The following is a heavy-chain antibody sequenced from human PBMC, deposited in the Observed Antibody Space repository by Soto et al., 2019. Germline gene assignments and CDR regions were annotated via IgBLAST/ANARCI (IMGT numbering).Heavy chain of an antibody. CDR1: GDSISTADYY. J-gene: IGHJ4*02. D-gene: IGHD6-6*01. CDR2: IYYSGNT. CDR3: ARGIYSTSSFFDS. Sequence: SLTCTVSGDSISTADYYWNWIRQPPGKGLEWIGYIYYSGNTYYIPSLKSRVTISVDTSKNQISLKLNSVTAADTAVYYCARGIYSTSSFFDSWGQGTLVTVSS. V-gene: IGHV4-30-4*01.